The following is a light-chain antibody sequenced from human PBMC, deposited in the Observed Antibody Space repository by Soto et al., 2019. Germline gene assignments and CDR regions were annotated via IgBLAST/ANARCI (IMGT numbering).Light chain of an antibody. J-gene: IGKJ2*01. CDR3: QQYGISPYT. CDR1: QRVSGDY. Sequence: EVVLTQSPGTLSLSPVERATLSCRASQRVSGDYLSWYRQKPGQAPRLLIYGASSRGTGIPDRFSGRGSGTDFTLTISRLEPEDSAVYYCQQYGISPYTFGQGTKLEIK. V-gene: IGKV3-20*01. CDR2: GAS.